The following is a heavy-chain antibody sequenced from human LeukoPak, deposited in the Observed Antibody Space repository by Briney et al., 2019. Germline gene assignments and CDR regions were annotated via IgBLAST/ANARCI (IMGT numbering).Heavy chain of an antibody. Sequence: SETLSLTCTVSADSAYSSGFYWGWIRQPPGKGLEWIGSFNHGGNTYYNPSLKSRVTISGDTYKKQFSLKLSSVTAADTAVYYCATDRDLRWFYFWGQGTLVTVSS. CDR2: FNHGGNT. J-gene: IGHJ4*02. D-gene: IGHD2-21*01. CDR1: ADSAYSSGFY. CDR3: ATDRDLRWFYF. V-gene: IGHV4-39*07.